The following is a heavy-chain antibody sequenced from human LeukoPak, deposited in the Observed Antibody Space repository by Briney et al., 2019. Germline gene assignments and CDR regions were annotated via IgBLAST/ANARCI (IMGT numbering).Heavy chain of an antibody. J-gene: IGHJ3*02. V-gene: IGHV4-30-4*02. CDR3: AREPRGYSYGWVAFDI. Sequence: PSETLSLTCTVSGGSISSGDYYWSWIRQPPGKGLEWIGYIYYSGSTYYNPSLRSRVTISVDTSKNQFSLKLSSVTAADTAVYYCAREPRGYSYGWVAFDIWGQGTMVTVSS. D-gene: IGHD5-18*01. CDR2: IYYSGST. CDR1: GGSISSGDYY.